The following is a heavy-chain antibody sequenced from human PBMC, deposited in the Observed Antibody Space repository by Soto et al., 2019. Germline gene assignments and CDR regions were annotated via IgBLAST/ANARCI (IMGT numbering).Heavy chain of an antibody. V-gene: IGHV3-23*01. D-gene: IGHD3-3*01. Sequence: PGGSLRLSCAASGFTFSSYAMSWVRQAPGKGLEWVSAISGSGGSTYYADPVKGRFTISRDNSKNTLYLQMNSLRAEDTAVYYCAKDLHRYYDFWSGSANWFDPWGQGTLVTVSS. CDR2: ISGSGGST. J-gene: IGHJ5*02. CDR3: AKDLHRYYDFWSGSANWFDP. CDR1: GFTFSSYA.